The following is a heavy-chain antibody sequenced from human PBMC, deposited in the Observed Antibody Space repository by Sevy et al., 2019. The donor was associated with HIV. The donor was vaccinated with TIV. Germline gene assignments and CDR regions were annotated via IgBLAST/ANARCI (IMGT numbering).Heavy chain of an antibody. CDR3: AIEHYGSGSSGYYYYMDV. J-gene: IGHJ6*03. CDR2: ISAYNGNT. Sequence: ASVKVSCKASGYTFTSYGISWVRQAPGQGLEWMGWISAYNGNTNYAQKLQGRVTMTTDTSTSTAYMELRSLRSDDTAVYYCAIEHYGSGSSGYYYYMDVWGKGTTVTVSS. V-gene: IGHV1-18*04. CDR1: GYTFTSYG. D-gene: IGHD3-10*01.